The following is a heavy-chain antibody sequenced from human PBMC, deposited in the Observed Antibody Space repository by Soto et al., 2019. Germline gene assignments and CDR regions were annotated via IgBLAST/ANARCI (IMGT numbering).Heavy chain of an antibody. CDR1: GYTFTGYY. D-gene: IGHD6-19*01. J-gene: IGHJ3*02. V-gene: IGHV1-2*02. CDR2: INPNSGGT. CDR3: AREEQSIFHDAFDI. Sequence: ASVKVSCKASGYTFTGYYMHWVRQAPGQGLEWMGWINPNSGGTNYAQKFQGRVTMTRDTSISTAYMELSRLRSDDTAVYYCAREEQSIFHDAFDIWGQGNPGHRLL.